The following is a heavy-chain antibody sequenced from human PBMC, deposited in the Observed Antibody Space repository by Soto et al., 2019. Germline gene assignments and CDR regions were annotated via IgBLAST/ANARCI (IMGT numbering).Heavy chain of an antibody. D-gene: IGHD4-17*01. Sequence: QVQLQESGPGLVKPSEALSLTCTVSGGSLTSGSYYWSWIRQPTGKGLEWIGNIYYSGSTNYNPSLKSRVTITVATLKINFSMKVSSVTAAYRALSYCARVATVTTSEDQWGQGTLVTFSS. CDR2: IYYSGST. V-gene: IGHV4-61*03. J-gene: IGHJ4*02. CDR1: GGSLTSGSYY. CDR3: ARVATVTTSEDQ.